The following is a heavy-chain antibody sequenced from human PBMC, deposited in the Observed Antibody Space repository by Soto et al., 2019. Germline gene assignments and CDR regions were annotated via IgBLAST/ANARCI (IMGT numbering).Heavy chain of an antibody. J-gene: IGHJ4*02. D-gene: IGHD6-13*01. V-gene: IGHV3-33*01. Sequence: PGGSLRLSCAASVFTLSSYGMHWVRQAPGKGLEWVAVIWYDGSNKYYADSVKGRFTISRDNSKNTLYLQMNSLRAEDTAVYYCAIIAEHDYWGQGTLVTVSS. CDR3: AIIAEHDY. CDR2: IWYDGSNK. CDR1: VFTLSSYG.